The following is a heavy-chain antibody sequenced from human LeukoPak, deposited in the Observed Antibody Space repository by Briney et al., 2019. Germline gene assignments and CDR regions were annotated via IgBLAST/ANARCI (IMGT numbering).Heavy chain of an antibody. Sequence: GASVKVSCKASGYTFTNYVMNWVRQAPGQGLEWMGWINTNTGNPTYAQGFTGRFVFSLDTSVNTAYLQISSLKAEDTAVYYCARGCCYDGSGCYQYWGQGTLVTVSS. CDR2: INTNTGNP. CDR1: GYTFTNYV. J-gene: IGHJ4*02. V-gene: IGHV7-4-1*02. CDR3: ARGCCYDGSGCYQY. D-gene: IGHD3-22*01.